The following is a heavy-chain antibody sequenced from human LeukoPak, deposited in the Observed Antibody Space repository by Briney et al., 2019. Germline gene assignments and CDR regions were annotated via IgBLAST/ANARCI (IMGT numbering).Heavy chain of an antibody. V-gene: IGHV3-48*03. CDR1: GFTFSSYE. J-gene: IGHJ4*02. CDR3: ARVRYFDSTGTLDY. D-gene: IGHD3-22*01. Sequence: GGSLRLSCAASGFTFSSYEINWVRQTPGKGLEWISYVSSSGSTIYYADSVEGRFTISRDNAKNSLYLQMNSLRAEDTAIYYCARVRYFDSTGTLDYWGQGTLVTVSS. CDR2: VSSSGSTI.